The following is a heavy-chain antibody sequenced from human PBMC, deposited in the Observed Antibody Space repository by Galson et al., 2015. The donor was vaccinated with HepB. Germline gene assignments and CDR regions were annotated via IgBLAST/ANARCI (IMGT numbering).Heavy chain of an antibody. CDR3: ARDHSGSYDY. CDR2: ISYDGSNK. CDR1: GFTFSTYW. Sequence: SLRLSCAASGFTFSTYWMAWVRQAPGKGLEWVAVISYDGSNKYYADSVKGRFTISRDNSKNTLYLQMNSLRAEDTAVYYCARDHSGSYDYWGQGTLVTVSS. V-gene: IGHV3-30-3*01. D-gene: IGHD1-26*01. J-gene: IGHJ4*02.